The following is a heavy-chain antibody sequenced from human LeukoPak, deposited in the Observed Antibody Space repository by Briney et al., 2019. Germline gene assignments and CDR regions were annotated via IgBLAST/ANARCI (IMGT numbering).Heavy chain of an antibody. D-gene: IGHD5-18*01. J-gene: IGHJ2*01. CDR3: ARASGYNYGNTYWYFDL. V-gene: IGHV4-59*10. CDR2: IYTSGST. Sequence: PSETLSLTCAVYGGSFSGYYWSWIRQPAGKGLEWIGRIYTSGSTNYNPSLKSRVTMSVDTSKNQFSLRFISVTAADTAVYYCARASGYNYGNTYWYFDLWGRGTLVTVSS. CDR1: GGSFSGYY.